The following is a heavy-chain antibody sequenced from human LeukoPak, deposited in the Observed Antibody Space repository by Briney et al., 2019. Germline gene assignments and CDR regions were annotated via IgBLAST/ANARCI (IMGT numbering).Heavy chain of an antibody. CDR2: IYFSGDT. V-gene: IGHV4-39*01. J-gene: IGHJ3*02. CDR1: GGSISSSSYY. CDR3: VRPVWGSYRKLDAFDI. Sequence: SETLSLTCTVSGGSISSSSYYWGWIRQPPGMGLEWIGSIYFSGDTYYNPSLKSRVTISVDTSKNQFSLKLSSVTAADTAVYYCVRPVWGSYRKLDAFDIWGQGTMVTVSS. D-gene: IGHD3-16*02.